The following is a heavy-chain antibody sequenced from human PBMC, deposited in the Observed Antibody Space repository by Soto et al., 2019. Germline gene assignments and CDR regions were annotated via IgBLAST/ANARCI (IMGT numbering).Heavy chain of an antibody. CDR2: ISYDGNNK. CDR1: GFTFSSYG. J-gene: IGHJ6*02. Sequence: QVQLVESGGGVVQPGRSLRLSCAASGFTFSSYGMHWVRQAPGKGLEWVAVISYDGNNKYYADSVKGRFTISRDNSKNTLYLQMNSLRAEDTAVYYCAKESGMDVWGQGTTVTVSS. CDR3: AKESGMDV. V-gene: IGHV3-30*18.